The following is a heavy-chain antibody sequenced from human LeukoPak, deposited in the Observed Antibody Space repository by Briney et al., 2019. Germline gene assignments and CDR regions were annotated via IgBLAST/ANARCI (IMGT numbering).Heavy chain of an antibody. J-gene: IGHJ5*02. D-gene: IGHD2-21*01. V-gene: IGHV4-4*07. Sequence: PSETLSLTCTVSGGSINSYYWGWIRQPAGKGLEYIGRIYTSGSTNYNPSLKSRVTMSVDTSKNQFSLKLSSVTAADTAVYYCARAILRRIVGWAPFELSNWFDPWGQGTLVTVSS. CDR3: ARAILRRIVGWAPFELSNWFDP. CDR2: IYTSGST. CDR1: GGSINSYY.